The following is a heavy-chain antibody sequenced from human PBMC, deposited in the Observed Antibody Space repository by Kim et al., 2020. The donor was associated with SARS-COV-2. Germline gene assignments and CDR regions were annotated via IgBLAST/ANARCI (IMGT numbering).Heavy chain of an antibody. CDR3: ARGVAADPLDY. CDR1: GFTFSSYG. Sequence: GGSLRLSCAASGFTFSSYGMHWVRQAPGKGLEWVAVIWYDGSNKYYADSVKGRFTISRDNSKNTLYLQMNSLRAEDTAVYYCARGVAADPLDYWGQGTLVTVSS. V-gene: IGHV3-33*01. D-gene: IGHD2-15*01. CDR2: IWYDGSNK. J-gene: IGHJ4*02.